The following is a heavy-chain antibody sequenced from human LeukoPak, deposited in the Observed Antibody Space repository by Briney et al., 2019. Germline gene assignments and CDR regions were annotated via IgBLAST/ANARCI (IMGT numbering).Heavy chain of an antibody. V-gene: IGHV4-4*07. CDR1: GGSISSYY. D-gene: IGHD2-15*01. Sequence: PSETLPLTCTVSGGSISSYYWSWIRQPAGKGLEWIGRIYTSGSTNYNPSLRSRVTMSVDTSKNQFSLKLSSVTAADTAVYYCARDRDCSGGSCYSGRFDPWGQGTLVTVSS. CDR2: IYTSGST. CDR3: ARDRDCSGGSCYSGRFDP. J-gene: IGHJ5*02.